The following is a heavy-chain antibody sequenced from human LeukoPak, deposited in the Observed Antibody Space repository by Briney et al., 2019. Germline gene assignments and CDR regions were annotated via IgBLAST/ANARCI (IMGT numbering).Heavy chain of an antibody. D-gene: IGHD3-9*01. CDR1: GFTFSSYG. CDR3: ARASLRRYFDWLSSNYYYYGMDV. Sequence: PGRSLRLSCAASGFTFSSYGMHWVRQAPGKGLEWVAVIWYDGSNKYYADSVKGRFTISRDNSKNTLYLQMNSLRAEDTAVYYCARASLRRYFDWLSSNYYYYGMDVWGQGTTVTVSS. CDR2: IWYDGSNK. J-gene: IGHJ6*02. V-gene: IGHV3-33*01.